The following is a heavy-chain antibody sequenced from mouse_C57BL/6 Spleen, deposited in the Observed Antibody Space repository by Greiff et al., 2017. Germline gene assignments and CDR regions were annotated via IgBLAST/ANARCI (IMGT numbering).Heavy chain of an antibody. D-gene: IGHD1-1*01. CDR3: ASATTVVATGYFDY. Sequence: EVKLVESGPGLVKPSQSLSLTCSVTGYSITSGYYWNWIRQFPGNKLEWMGYISYDGSNNYNPSLKNRISITRDTSKNQFFLKLKSVTTEDTATYYCASATTVVATGYFDYWGQGTTLTVSS. V-gene: IGHV3-6*01. CDR2: ISYDGSN. J-gene: IGHJ2*01. CDR1: GYSITSGYY.